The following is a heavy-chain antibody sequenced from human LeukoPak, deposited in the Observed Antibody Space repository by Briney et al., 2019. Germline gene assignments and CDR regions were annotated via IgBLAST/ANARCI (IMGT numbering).Heavy chain of an antibody. CDR3: AKDASIYSYPDY. Sequence: GGTLRLSCAASGFTFDDYAMHWVRHAPGKGLEWVSGISWNSGSIGYADSVKGRFTISRDNAKNSLYLQMNSLRAEDTALYYCAKDASIYSYPDYWGQGTLVTVSS. CDR2: ISWNSGSI. CDR1: GFTFDDYA. V-gene: IGHV3-9*01. J-gene: IGHJ4*02. D-gene: IGHD5-18*01.